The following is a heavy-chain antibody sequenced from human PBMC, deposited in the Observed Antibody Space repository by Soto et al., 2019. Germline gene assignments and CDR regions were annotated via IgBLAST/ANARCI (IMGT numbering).Heavy chain of an antibody. D-gene: IGHD3-3*01. Sequence: QVQLVESGGGVVQPGRSLRLSCAASGFTFSNYAMQWVRQAPGKGLEWVAVISYDGSNKYYADSVKGRFTISRDNSKNTLYLQMNGLRAEDTAVYYCAREPIFGVVRGGVDVWGQATTVTVSS. CDR1: GFTFSNYA. CDR3: AREPIFGVVRGGVDV. V-gene: IGHV3-30-3*01. J-gene: IGHJ6*02. CDR2: ISYDGSNK.